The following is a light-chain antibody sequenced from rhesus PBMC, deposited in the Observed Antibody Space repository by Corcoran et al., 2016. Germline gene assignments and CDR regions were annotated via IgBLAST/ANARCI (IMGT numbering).Light chain of an antibody. CDR1: QSVSSY. CDR3: LQSVNWPQYT. V-gene: IGKV3S11*01. Sequence: QIVLTQSPATLALSPGERATLSCRASQSVSSYLSWFQQKPRQAPRPLFYGASTRATGIPDRFSGSGSGTEFTLTISSLEPEDVGVYFCLQSVNWPQYTFGQGTKVEIK. CDR2: GAS. J-gene: IGKJ2*01.